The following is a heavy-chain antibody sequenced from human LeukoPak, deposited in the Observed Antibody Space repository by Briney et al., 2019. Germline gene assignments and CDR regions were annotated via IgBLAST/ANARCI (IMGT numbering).Heavy chain of an antibody. J-gene: IGHJ4*02. Sequence: SETLSLTCTVSGGSISSYYWSWIRQPPGKGLEWIGYIYYSGSTNYNPSLKSRVTISADTSKIHFSLRLSSVTAADTAVYYCAAVVVSGTPYFDYCGQGTLVTVSS. D-gene: IGHD2-21*02. V-gene: IGHV4-59*08. CDR2: IYYSGST. CDR3: AAVVVSGTPYFDY. CDR1: GGSISSYY.